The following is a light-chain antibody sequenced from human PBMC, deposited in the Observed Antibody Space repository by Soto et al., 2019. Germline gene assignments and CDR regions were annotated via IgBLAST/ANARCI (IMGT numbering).Light chain of an antibody. Sequence: QPVLTQPPSVSGAPGQRVTISCTGSSSNIGAGYDVHWYQQLPGTAPKLLIYGNNNRPSGVPDRFSGSKSGTSASLAITGLQAEDEGDYYCQSYDNSLSAWVFGGGTKVTVL. CDR3: QSYDNSLSAWV. V-gene: IGLV1-40*01. CDR2: GNN. J-gene: IGLJ3*02. CDR1: SSNIGAGYD.